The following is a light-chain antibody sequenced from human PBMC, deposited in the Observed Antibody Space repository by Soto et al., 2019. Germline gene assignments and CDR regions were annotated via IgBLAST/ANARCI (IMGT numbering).Light chain of an antibody. CDR2: SAS. V-gene: IGKV3-15*01. CDR3: QQYNNWPPTWT. Sequence: EIVMTHAPATLSVSPGERATLSCRASQSVSSYLAWYQQKPGQAPRLLIYSASTRATGIPARFSGSGSGTDFTLTISSLEPADFAVYYCQQYNNWPPTWTFGQGTKVDIK. CDR1: QSVSSY. J-gene: IGKJ1*01.